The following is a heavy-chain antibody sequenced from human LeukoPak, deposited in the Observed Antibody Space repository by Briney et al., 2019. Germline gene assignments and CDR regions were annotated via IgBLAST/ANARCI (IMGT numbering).Heavy chain of an antibody. V-gene: IGHV3-48*03. Sequence: PGGSLRLSCAASGFTFSSYEMNWIRQAPVKGLEWVSYISSSGSTIYYADSVKGRFTISRDNAKNSLYLQMNSLRAEDTAVYYCARGYGDHSWFDPWGQGTLVTVSS. CDR2: ISSSGSTI. D-gene: IGHD4-17*01. J-gene: IGHJ5*02. CDR3: ARGYGDHSWFDP. CDR1: GFTFSSYE.